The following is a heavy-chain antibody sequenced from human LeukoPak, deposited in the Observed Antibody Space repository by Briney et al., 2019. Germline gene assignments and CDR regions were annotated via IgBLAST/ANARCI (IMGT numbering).Heavy chain of an antibody. CDR1: GGTFSSYA. CDR3: AREGSSWYDFGY. Sequence: ASVNVSCKASGGTFSSYAIGWVRQAPGQGLEWMGWISAYNGNTNYAEKFQGRVTMTTDTSTSTAYMELRSLRSDDTAVYYCAREGSSWYDFGYWGQGTLVTVSS. V-gene: IGHV1-18*01. D-gene: IGHD6-13*01. CDR2: ISAYNGNT. J-gene: IGHJ4*02.